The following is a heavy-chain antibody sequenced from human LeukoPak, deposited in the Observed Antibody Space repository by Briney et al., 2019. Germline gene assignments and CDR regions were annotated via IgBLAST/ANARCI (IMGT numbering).Heavy chain of an antibody. J-gene: IGHJ4*02. CDR1: GFTFSSYE. V-gene: IGHV3-48*03. Sequence: GGSLRLSCAASGFTFSSYEMNWVRQAPGKGLEWVSYISSSGSTIYYADSVKGRFTISRDNAKNSLYLQMNSLRAEDTAVYYCARLYYDCSGYYTDGAFDDWGQGTLVTVSS. CDR3: ARLYYDCSGYYTDGAFDD. D-gene: IGHD3-22*01. CDR2: ISSSGSTI.